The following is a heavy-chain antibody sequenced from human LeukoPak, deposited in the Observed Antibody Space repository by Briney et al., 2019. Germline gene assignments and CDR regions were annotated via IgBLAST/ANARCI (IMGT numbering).Heavy chain of an antibody. CDR2: IRRTI. CDR3: ARRIWGADSQSHTFDI. CDR1: GFTFSDYD. Sequence: GGSLRLSCAASGFTFSDYDMGWIRQAPGKGLEWISYIRRTICYADSVKGGLAIFSVNAKNSQYTLMNSLRAEDTAVYYCARRIWGADSQSHTFDIWGQGTMVTVSS. D-gene: IGHD3-16*01. V-gene: IGHV3-11*01. J-gene: IGHJ3*02.